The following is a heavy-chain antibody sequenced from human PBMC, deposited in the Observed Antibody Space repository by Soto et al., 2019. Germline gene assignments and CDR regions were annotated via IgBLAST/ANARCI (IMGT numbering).Heavy chain of an antibody. CDR3: ARGGELLYFDY. CDR1: GFTFSSYG. J-gene: IGHJ4*02. D-gene: IGHD3-10*01. Sequence: GGSLRLSCAASGFTFSSYGMHWVRQAPGKGLEWVAVIWYDGSNKYYADSVKGRFTISRDNSKNTLYLQMNSLRAEDTAVYYCARGGELLYFDYWGQGTLVTVSS. V-gene: IGHV3-33*01. CDR2: IWYDGSNK.